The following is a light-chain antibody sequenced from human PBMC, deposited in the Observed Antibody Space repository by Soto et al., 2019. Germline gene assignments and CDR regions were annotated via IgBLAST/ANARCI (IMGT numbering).Light chain of an antibody. V-gene: IGKV1-5*03. Sequence: DIEMTQSPSSLSASVGDRVTITCRASQSISNYLNWYQQKPGKAPKLLIYKASSLESGVPSRFSGSGSGTEFTLTISSLQPDDFATYYCQQYNSYLYTFGQGTRLEIK. J-gene: IGKJ5*01. CDR3: QQYNSYLYT. CDR2: KAS. CDR1: QSISNY.